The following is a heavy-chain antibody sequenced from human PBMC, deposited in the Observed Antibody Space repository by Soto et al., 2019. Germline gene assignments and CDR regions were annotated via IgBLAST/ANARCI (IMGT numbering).Heavy chain of an antibody. V-gene: IGHV4-34*01. Sequence: SETLSLTCAVYGGSFSGYYWSWIRQPPGKGLEWIGEINHSGSTNYNPSLKSRVTISVDTPKNQFSLKLSSVTAADTAVYYCARGGGYSSSWYPKTNWFDPWGQGTLVTVSS. J-gene: IGHJ5*02. CDR1: GGSFSGYY. D-gene: IGHD6-13*01. CDR2: INHSGST. CDR3: ARGGGYSSSWYPKTNWFDP.